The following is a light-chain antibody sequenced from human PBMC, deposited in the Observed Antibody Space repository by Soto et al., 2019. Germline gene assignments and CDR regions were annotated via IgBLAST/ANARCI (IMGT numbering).Light chain of an antibody. CDR2: RGS. CDR1: QTIRGNE. V-gene: IGKV3-20*01. CDR3: QDYGTSAPWT. Sequence: EVVLTQSPGTLSLSPGERATLSCRASQTIRGNELAWYQQKPGQAPRLLIYRGSSRATGIPDRFSGRESGTDFTLTISRLEPEDFAVYYCQDYGTSAPWTFGQGTKVEIK. J-gene: IGKJ1*01.